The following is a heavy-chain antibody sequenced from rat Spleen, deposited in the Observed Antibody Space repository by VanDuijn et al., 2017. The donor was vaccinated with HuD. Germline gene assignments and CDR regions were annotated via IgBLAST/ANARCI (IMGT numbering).Heavy chain of an antibody. D-gene: IGHD1-8*01. J-gene: IGHJ2*01. CDR1: GYSISSSYR. Sequence: EVQLQESGPGLVKPSHSLSLTCSVTGYSISSSYRWNWIRKFPGNKLEWMGYINSAGSTLYNPSLKSRISITRDTSKNQFFLQLNSVTTEDTATYYCAREGSTVDYWGQGVMVTVSS. CDR3: AREGSTVDY. CDR2: INSAGST. V-gene: IGHV3-3*01.